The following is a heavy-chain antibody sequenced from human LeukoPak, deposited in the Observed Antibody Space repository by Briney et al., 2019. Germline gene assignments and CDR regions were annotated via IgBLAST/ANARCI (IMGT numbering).Heavy chain of an antibody. CDR1: GGSISSSNW. CDR3: ARGDHRQYYYYGMDV. Sequence: PSETLSLTCAVSGGSISSSNWWSWVRQPPGKGLEWIGEIYHSGSTNYNPSLKSRVTISVDKSKNQFSLKLSSVTAADTAVYYCARGDHRQYYYYGMDVWGQGTTVTVSS. CDR2: IYHSGST. J-gene: IGHJ6*02. V-gene: IGHV4-4*02. D-gene: IGHD1-14*01.